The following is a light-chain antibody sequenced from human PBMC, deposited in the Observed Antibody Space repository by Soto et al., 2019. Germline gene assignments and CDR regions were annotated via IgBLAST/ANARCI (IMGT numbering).Light chain of an antibody. CDR2: EVT. CDR1: NSDVGGYDY. V-gene: IGLV2-14*01. Sequence: QSALTQPASVSGSPGQSITISCTGTNSDVGGYDYVSWYQQHPDKAPKFMIYEVTNRPSEVSHRFSGSKSGNTASLTISGLQAEDEADYYCSSYTTTRTSVFGTGTKVTVL. J-gene: IGLJ1*01. CDR3: SSYTTTRTSV.